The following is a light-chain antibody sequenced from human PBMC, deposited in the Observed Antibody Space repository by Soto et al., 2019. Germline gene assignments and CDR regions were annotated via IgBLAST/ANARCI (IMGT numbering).Light chain of an antibody. CDR1: QDIRNY. CDR3: QHYDSLPPT. J-gene: IGKJ4*01. Sequence: DIRMTQSPSSLSASVGDRVTITCQASQDIRNYVNWYQQKPGEAPKLLIYDASNLETGVPSRFSGSRTGKDFTFTIRSLQPEDIEVYCCQHYDSLPPTFGGGTKVEI. CDR2: DAS. V-gene: IGKV1-33*01.